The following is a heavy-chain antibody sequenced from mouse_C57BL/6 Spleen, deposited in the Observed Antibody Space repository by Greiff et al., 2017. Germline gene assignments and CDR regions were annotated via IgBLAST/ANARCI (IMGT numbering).Heavy chain of an antibody. CDR3: ASLSYGSSFYYAMDY. D-gene: IGHD1-1*01. J-gene: IGHJ4*01. Sequence: EVQLVESGGDLVKPGGSLKLSCAASGFTFSSYGMSWVRQTPDKRLEWVATISSGGSYTYYPDSVKGPFTISRDNAKNTLYLQMSSLKSEDTAMYYCASLSYGSSFYYAMDYWGQGTSVTVSS. CDR1: GFTFSSYG. CDR2: ISSGGSYT. V-gene: IGHV5-6*01.